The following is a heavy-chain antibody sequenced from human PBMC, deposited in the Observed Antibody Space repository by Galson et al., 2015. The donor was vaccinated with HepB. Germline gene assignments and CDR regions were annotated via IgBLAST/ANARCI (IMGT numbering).Heavy chain of an antibody. CDR2: ISFDGNHR. Sequence: SLRLSCAASGFTFSNYAVHWVRQAPGKGLEWVAVISFDGNHRYFGDSVMGRFTISRDNSKSTVYLQMNSLSAEDTAVYYCAKVECLRAHYGVLHIWGQGTMVIVSS. J-gene: IGHJ3*02. CDR1: GFTFSNYA. V-gene: IGHV3-30*04. D-gene: IGHD4-17*01. CDR3: AKVECLRAHYGVLHI.